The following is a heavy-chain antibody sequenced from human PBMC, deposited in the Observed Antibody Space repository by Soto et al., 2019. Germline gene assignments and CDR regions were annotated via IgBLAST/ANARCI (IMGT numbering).Heavy chain of an antibody. CDR2: IGGRGNSA. V-gene: IGHV3-23*01. CDR1: GFIFSNYA. Sequence: GSLRLSCAASGFIFSNYAMNWVRQAPGKGLEWVSVIGGRGNSAYYADSVQGRFTISRDNSKNTLSLQMSSLTADDTAIYYCVREGRGSFDFWGRGTMVTVSS. J-gene: IGHJ3*01. CDR3: VREGRGSFDF. D-gene: IGHD5-12*01.